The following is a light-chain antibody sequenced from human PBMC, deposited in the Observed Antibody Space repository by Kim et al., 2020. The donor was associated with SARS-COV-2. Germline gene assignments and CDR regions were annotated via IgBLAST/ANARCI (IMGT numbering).Light chain of an antibody. CDR1: SLRSYY. CDR2: ANN. Sequence: ALGQTVRITCQGDSLRSYYPSWYQQKPGQVPILVIYANNNRPSGIPDRFSGSSSGNTASLTITGAQAEDEADYYCFSRDNIGIQWVFGGGTKVTVL. J-gene: IGLJ3*02. V-gene: IGLV3-19*01. CDR3: FSRDNIGIQWV.